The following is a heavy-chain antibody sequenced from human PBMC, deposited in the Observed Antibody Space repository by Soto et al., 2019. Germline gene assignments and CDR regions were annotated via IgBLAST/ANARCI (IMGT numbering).Heavy chain of an antibody. CDR3: ARHVTVPAPEEDYYYYMDV. J-gene: IGHJ6*03. CDR1: GGSISSSSYY. D-gene: IGHD2-2*01. V-gene: IGHV4-39*01. Sequence: PSETLSLTCTVSGGSISSSSYYWGWIRQPPGKGLEWIGSIYYSGSTYYNPSLKSRVTISVDTSKNQFSLKLSSVTAADTAVYYCARHVTVPAPEEDYYYYMDVWGKGTTVTVSS. CDR2: IYYSGST.